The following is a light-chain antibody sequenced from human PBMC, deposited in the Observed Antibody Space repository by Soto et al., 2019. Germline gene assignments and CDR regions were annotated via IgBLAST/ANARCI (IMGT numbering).Light chain of an antibody. J-gene: IGKJ2*01. CDR1: QSVSSSY. Sequence: EIVLTQSPGTLSLSPGERATLSCRASQSVSSSYLAWYQQKPGQAPRLLIYGASSRATGIPDRFSGSGSGTDFTLTISRLEPEVFAVYYCQQFGSSPSTFCQGPNLDIK. CDR2: GAS. CDR3: QQFGSSPST. V-gene: IGKV3-20*01.